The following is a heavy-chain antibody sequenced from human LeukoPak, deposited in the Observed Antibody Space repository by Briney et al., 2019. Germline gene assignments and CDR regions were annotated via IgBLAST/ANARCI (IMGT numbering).Heavy chain of an antibody. CDR2: IYYDGST. V-gene: IGHV3-53*01. CDR1: GFTFSSYW. Sequence: PGGSLRLSCAASGFTFSSYWMSWVRQAPGKGLEWVSVIYYDGSTYYADSVKGRFTISRDNSRNTLYLQMNSLRAEDTAMYYCAREAHRRTPYGMDVWGRGTMVTVSS. D-gene: IGHD1-14*01. CDR3: AREAHRRTPYGMDV. J-gene: IGHJ6*02.